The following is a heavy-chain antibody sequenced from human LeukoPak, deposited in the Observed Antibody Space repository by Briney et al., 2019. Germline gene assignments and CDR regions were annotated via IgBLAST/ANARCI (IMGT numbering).Heavy chain of an antibody. J-gene: IGHJ5*02. Sequence: SETLSFTCRVSGHSVRHYYWSWIRQSPAKGLEWIGFIYDSGSSNSNPSLENRVAMSIDRAKNEFSLQLTSASAADTAVYFCVRYRDFSYCDPCGQGILVTVSS. CDR2: IYDSGSS. CDR1: GHSVRHYY. V-gene: IGHV4-59*02. CDR3: VRYRDFSYCDP. D-gene: IGHD1-26*01.